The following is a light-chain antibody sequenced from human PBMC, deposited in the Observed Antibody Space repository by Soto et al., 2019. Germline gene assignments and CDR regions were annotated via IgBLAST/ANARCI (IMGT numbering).Light chain of an antibody. J-gene: IGKJ1*01. CDR3: QQRSKWRT. Sequence: EIVMTQPPASLPVSPGERLTLSCRAGQGVTTNFAWYQQKSGQAPRLLIYDASTRATGIPARFSGSGFGTDYTLTISSLEPEDFAVYYCQQRSKWRTFGQGTKVDIK. V-gene: IGKV3D-11*01. CDR1: QGVTTN. CDR2: DAS.